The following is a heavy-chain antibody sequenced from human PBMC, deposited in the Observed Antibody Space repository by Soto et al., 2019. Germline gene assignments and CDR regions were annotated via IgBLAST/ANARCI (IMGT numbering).Heavy chain of an antibody. D-gene: IGHD1-1*01. CDR3: ARGKGMEENYYYHGMDV. CDR1: GYSFSTYS. Sequence: QVQVVQSGAEVKKPGASVKVSCKASGYSFSTYSMHWVRQAPGQGLEWMGWINGANGNTRYSQKFKDRVSISRDRPASTGYMELSSLRPEDAAVYYCARGKGMEENYYYHGMDVWGPGTTVIVSS. CDR2: INGANGNT. J-gene: IGHJ6*02. V-gene: IGHV1-3*01.